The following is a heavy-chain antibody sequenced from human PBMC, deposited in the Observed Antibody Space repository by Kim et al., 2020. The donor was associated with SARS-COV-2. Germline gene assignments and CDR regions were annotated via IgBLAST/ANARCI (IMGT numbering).Heavy chain of an antibody. J-gene: IGHJ5*02. CDR2: T. D-gene: IGHD4-4*01. CDR3: ARYTRLHSFDP. Sequence: TSYAESVKGRFTISRDNAKNTLYLQMNSLRAEDTAVYYCARYTRLHSFDPWGQGTLVTVSS. V-gene: IGHV3-74*01.